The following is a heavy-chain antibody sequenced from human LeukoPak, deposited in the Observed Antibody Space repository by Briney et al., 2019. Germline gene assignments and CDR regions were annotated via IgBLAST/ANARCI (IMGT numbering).Heavy chain of an antibody. Sequence: ASVNVSCTASGYTFTCYYMHWVRRATGQGLDWMGWINPNSGGTIYAQKFQARVTMTRDTSISTASMELSRLRSADTAVYYCARDGGTLGDFDRWGQGTLVTVSA. CDR2: INPNSGGT. V-gene: IGHV1-2*02. J-gene: IGHJ5*02. CDR1: GYTFTCYY. D-gene: IGHD3-16*01. CDR3: ARDGGTLGDFDR.